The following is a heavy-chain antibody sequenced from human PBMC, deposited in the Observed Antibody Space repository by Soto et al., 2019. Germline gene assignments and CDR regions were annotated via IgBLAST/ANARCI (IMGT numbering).Heavy chain of an antibody. CDR2: INPNSGGT. Sequence: QVQLVQSGAEVKKPGASVKVSCKASGYTFTGYYMHWVRQAPGQGLEWMGWINPNSGGTNYAQKFQGWVTITRDTSISTAYMELSRLRSDDTAVYYCAREEPYYDSSGYTKVFDYWGQGTLVTVSS. V-gene: IGHV1-2*04. D-gene: IGHD3-22*01. CDR1: GYTFTGYY. CDR3: AREEPYYDSSGYTKVFDY. J-gene: IGHJ4*02.